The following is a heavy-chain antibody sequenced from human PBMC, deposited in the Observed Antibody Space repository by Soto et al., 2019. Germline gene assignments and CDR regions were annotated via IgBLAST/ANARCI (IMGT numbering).Heavy chain of an antibody. CDR1: GFTFISYG. Sequence: GGSLRLSCAASGFTFISYGMHWVRQAPGKGLEWVAVISYDGSNKYYADSVKGRFTISRDNSKNTLYLQMNSLRAEDTAVYYCAILTVTRPGAFDYWGQGTLVTVSS. D-gene: IGHD4-17*01. CDR3: AILTVTRPGAFDY. J-gene: IGHJ4*02. CDR2: ISYDGSNK. V-gene: IGHV3-30*03.